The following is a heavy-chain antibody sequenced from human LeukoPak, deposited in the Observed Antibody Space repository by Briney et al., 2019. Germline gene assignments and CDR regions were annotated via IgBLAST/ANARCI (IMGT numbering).Heavy chain of an antibody. J-gene: IGHJ4*02. CDR3: ARHDSHFPW. D-gene: IGHD3-3*02. CDR2: VSDSGRSA. Sequence: GGSLRLSCEASGYTFSDYAMSWVPQAPGKGLEWVSGVSDSGRSAYYTEAVKGRFSISRDNSKNTVYLQMTNLRAEDTALYFCARHDSHFPWWGQGLLVTVSS. CDR1: GYTFSDYA. V-gene: IGHV3-23*01.